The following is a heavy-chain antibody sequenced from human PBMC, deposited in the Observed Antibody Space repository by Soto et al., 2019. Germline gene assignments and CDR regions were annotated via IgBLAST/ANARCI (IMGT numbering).Heavy chain of an antibody. CDR3: ARVALTMVRGVIIRLFDY. Sequence: GGSLRLSCAASGFTVSSNYMSWVRQAPGKGLEWVSVIYSGGSTYYADSVKGRFTISRHNSKNTLYLQMNSLRAEDTAVYYCARVALTMVRGVIIRLFDYWGQGTLVTVSS. D-gene: IGHD3-10*01. J-gene: IGHJ4*02. V-gene: IGHV3-53*04. CDR1: GFTVSSNY. CDR2: IYSGGST.